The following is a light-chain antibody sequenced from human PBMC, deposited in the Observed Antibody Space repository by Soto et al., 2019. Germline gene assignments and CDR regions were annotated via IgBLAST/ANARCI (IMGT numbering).Light chain of an antibody. CDR2: EVS. CDR1: SSDVGGYSY. J-gene: IGLJ3*02. Sequence: QSVLTQPASVSGSPGQSVTISCTGASSDVGGYSYVSWYQQHPGKAPKLIIYEVSNRPSGVSNRFSGSKSGNTASLTISGRQAEDEADYPCSSFSSTSTRVFGGGTKLTV. V-gene: IGLV2-14*01. CDR3: SSFSSTSTRV.